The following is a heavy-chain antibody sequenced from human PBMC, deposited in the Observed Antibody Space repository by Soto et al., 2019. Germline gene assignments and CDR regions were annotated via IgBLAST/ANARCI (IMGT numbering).Heavy chain of an antibody. CDR3: ARERIAAAITYGMDV. Sequence: ASVKFSCKASGYTFTGYYMHWVRQAPGQGLEWMGWINPNSGGTNYAQKFQGRVTMTRDTSISTAYMELSRLRSDDTAVYYCARERIAAAITYGMDVWGQGTTVTVSS. CDR1: GYTFTGYY. D-gene: IGHD6-13*01. V-gene: IGHV1-2*02. J-gene: IGHJ6*02. CDR2: INPNSGGT.